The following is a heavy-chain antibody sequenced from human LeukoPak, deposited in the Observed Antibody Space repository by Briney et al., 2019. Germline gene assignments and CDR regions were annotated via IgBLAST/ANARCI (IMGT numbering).Heavy chain of an antibody. J-gene: IGHJ5*02. D-gene: IGHD6-13*01. Sequence: NTSETLSLTCTVSGGSISSSSYYWGWIRQPPGKGLAWIGSIYYSGGTYYNPSLKSRVTISVDTSKNQFSLKLSSVTAADTAVYYCARGSQRFDPWGQGTLVTVSS. CDR3: ARGSQRFDP. V-gene: IGHV4-39*01. CDR1: GGSISSSSYY. CDR2: IYYSGGT.